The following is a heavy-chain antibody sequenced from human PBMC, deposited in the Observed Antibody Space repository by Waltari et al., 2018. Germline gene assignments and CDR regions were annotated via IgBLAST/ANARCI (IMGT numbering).Heavy chain of an antibody. V-gene: IGHV3-21*02. D-gene: IGHD1-7*01. CDR2: ISCSSSYI. CDR1: GLALARYT. Sequence: VQLVESGGGLVKPGGPLRLSCEGSGLALARYTLNWVRQAPGKGLEWISSISCSSSYIFYVKSVKGRFTISRDNAKNALYLQMNSLRAEDTAMYYCVRGRIGTTQSGDWFDPWGQGTLVTVSS. J-gene: IGHJ5*02. CDR3: VRGRIGTTQSGDWFDP.